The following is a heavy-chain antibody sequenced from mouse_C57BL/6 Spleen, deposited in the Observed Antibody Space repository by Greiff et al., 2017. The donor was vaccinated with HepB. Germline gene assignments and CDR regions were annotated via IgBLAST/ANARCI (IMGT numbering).Heavy chain of an antibody. D-gene: IGHD2-5*01. CDR2: IYPRSGNT. J-gene: IGHJ4*01. Sequence: QVQLQQSGAELARPGASVKLSCKASGYTFTSYGISWVKQRTGQGLEWIGEIYPRSGNTDYNEKFKGTATLTADKSSSTAYLELRSRTSEDSAVCYCGAIYYSNDVEAMDYWGQGTSVTVAS. CDR1: GYTFTSYG. V-gene: IGHV1-81*01. CDR3: GAIYYSNDVEAMDY.